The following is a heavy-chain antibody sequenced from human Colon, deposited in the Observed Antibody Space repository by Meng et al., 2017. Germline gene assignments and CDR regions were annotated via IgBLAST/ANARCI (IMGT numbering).Heavy chain of an antibody. D-gene: IGHD3-16*01. Sequence: QVHLQESGPGLVKPSETLSLTCKVSGGSISDVYWNWIRQRVGQGLEWIGRIHGSWSTNFNPSLKIRVTISVDTSKNQASLKLTSVTAADTAVDYCARDRGIIAARARWFDSWGQGTLVTVSS. CDR1: GGSISDVY. CDR2: IHGSWST. V-gene: IGHV4-4*07. CDR3: ARDRGIIAARARWFDS. J-gene: IGHJ5*01.